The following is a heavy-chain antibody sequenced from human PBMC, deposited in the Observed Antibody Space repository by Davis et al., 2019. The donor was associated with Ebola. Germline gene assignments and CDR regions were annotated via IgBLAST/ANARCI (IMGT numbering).Heavy chain of an antibody. V-gene: IGHV5-51*01. CDR3: ARHTGVASLTSADY. CDR1: GYSFISYW. D-gene: IGHD7-27*01. Sequence: GESLKISCKGSGYSFISYWIGWVRQMPGKGLEWMGIIYPDDSDTTYSPSFQGQVTISADKSTSTAYLQWSSLKASDAAIYYCARHTGVASLTSADYWGQGTLVTVSS. J-gene: IGHJ4*02. CDR2: IYPDDSDT.